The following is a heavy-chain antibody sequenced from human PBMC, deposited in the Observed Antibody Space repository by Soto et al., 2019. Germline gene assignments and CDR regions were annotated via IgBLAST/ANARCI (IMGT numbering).Heavy chain of an antibody. CDR1: GGSVNSGDYY. D-gene: IGHD5-12*01. V-gene: IGHV4-30-4*01. CDR2: IYYGGLT. CDR3: ARLYGGYEYYFDY. J-gene: IGHJ4*02. Sequence: QVQLQESGPGLLKPSSTLSLTCTVSGGSVNSGDYYWSWIRQPPGKGLEWIGYIYYGGLTCSNPSLKSRLTVSIDTSKNQFSLKLSSVTAAGTAVYYCARLYGGYEYYFDYWGQGNLVTVSS.